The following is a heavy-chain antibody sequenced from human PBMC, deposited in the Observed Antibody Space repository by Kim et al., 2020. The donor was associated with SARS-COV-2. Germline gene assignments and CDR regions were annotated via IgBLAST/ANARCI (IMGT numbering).Heavy chain of an antibody. CDR2: INSDGSST. D-gene: IGHD3-22*01. CDR3: ARAPSQYYYDSSGFGY. J-gene: IGHJ4*02. Sequence: GGSLRLSCAASGFTFSSYWMHWVRQAPGKGLVWVSRINSDGSSTSYADSVKGRFTISRDNAKNTLYLQMNSLRAEDTAVYYCARAPSQYYYDSSGFGYWGQGTLVTVSS. CDR1: GFTFSSYW. V-gene: IGHV3-74*01.